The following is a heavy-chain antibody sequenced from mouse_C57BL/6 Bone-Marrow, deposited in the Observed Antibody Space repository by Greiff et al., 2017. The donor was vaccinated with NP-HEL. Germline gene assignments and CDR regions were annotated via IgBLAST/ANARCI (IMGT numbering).Heavy chain of an antibody. CDR1: GFTFSDDW. J-gene: IGHJ2*01. CDR3: TSLTTVSSGDY. CDR2: ISNKANNHAT. D-gene: IGHD1-1*01. Sequence: EVKLEESGGGLVQPGGSMKLSCAASGFTFSDDWMDWVRQCPEQGLEWVGEISNKANNHATYYAESGKGRFTISRDDSKSSANLQMNSFRAEDTGIYYCTSLTTVSSGDYWGQGTTLTVSS. V-gene: IGHV6-6*01.